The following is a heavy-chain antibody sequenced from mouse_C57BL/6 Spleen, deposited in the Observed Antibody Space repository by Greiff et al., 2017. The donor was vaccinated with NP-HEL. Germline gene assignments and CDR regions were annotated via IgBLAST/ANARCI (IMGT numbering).Heavy chain of an antibody. CDR3: ARTPPTMITTDAFYAMDD. J-gene: IGHJ4*01. Sequence: VQLQQSGPGLVQPSQSLSITCTVSGFSLTSYGVHWVRQSPGKGLEWLGVIWSGGSTDYNAAFISRLSISKDTSKSQVFFKMNSLQADDTAIYYCARTPPTMITTDAFYAMDDWGQGTSVTVSS. CDR2: IWSGGST. V-gene: IGHV2-2*01. D-gene: IGHD2-4*01. CDR1: GFSLTSYG.